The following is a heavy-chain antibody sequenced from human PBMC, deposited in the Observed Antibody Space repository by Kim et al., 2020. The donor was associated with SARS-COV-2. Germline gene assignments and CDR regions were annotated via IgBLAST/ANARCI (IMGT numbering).Heavy chain of an antibody. CDR1: GGSINTGGNY. CDR3: ARDMGYDTTGLDS. J-gene: IGHJ4*02. V-gene: IGHV4-31*03. Sequence: SETLSLTCTVSGGSINTGGNYWSWIRQPLGRGLEWIGYVYYSGSTYYSPSLKSRLTISMDTSKNQFSLRLTSVTAADTAVYYCARDMGYDTTGLDSWGQGTLVTVSS. D-gene: IGHD1-1*01. CDR2: VYYSGST.